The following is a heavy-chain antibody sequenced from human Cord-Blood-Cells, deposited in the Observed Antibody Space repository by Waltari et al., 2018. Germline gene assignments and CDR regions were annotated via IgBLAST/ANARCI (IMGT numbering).Heavy chain of an antibody. Sequence: EVPLVESGGGLIQPGGFLRLDCAAACFTVSSQCMSWVRQAPGKGLEWVSVIYSGGSTYYAVSVRGRFTISRDNSKNTLYLQMNSLRAEDTAVYYWARGNWGIYYWGQATLVTVSS. CDR3: ARGNWGIYY. V-gene: IGHV3-53*01. CDR2: IYSGGST. D-gene: IGHD7-27*01. CDR1: CFTVSSQC. J-gene: IGHJ4*02.